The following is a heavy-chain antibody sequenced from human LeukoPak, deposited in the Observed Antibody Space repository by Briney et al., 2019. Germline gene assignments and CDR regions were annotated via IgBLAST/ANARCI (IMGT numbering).Heavy chain of an antibody. D-gene: IGHD3-3*01. J-gene: IGHJ4*02. CDR2: INRSGSA. Sequence: SETLFLTCAVYGGSLSGYYWSWIRQPPGRGLEWIGEINRSGSAYYNPSLKSRVTISVDTSKNQFSLKLSSVTAADTAVYYCARRVILEWLFPFDYWGQGTLVTVSS. CDR1: GGSLSGYY. CDR3: ARRVILEWLFPFDY. V-gene: IGHV4-34*01.